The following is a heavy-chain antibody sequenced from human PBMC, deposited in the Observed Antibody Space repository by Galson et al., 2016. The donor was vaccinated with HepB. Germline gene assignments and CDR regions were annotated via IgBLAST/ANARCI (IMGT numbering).Heavy chain of an antibody. J-gene: IGHJ5*02. CDR3: SPRKLLWVFTLFDP. D-gene: IGHD4-23*01. V-gene: IGHV2-5*01. CDR1: GFSLATDTVA. CDR2: LYYNGDK. Sequence: PALVKPTQTLTLTCTFSGFSLATDTVAVGWIRQPPGKALEWPTLLYYNGDKRYNPSLRNRLPITGYASKNQVLLTMTNLDPRDPATYYCSPRKLLWVFTLFDPWGQGSLVTVSS.